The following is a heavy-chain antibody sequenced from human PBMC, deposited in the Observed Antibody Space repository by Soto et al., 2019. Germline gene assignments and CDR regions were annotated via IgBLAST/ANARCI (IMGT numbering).Heavy chain of an antibody. CDR3: ARDDGSSSY. J-gene: IGHJ4*02. Sequence: QVQLVESGGGVVQPGRSLRLSCAASGFTFSSYGMHWVRQAPGKGLEWVAVIWYDGSNKYYADSVKGRFTISRDNSKNALYLQMNSLRAEDTAVYYCARDDGSSSYWGQGTLVTVSS. CDR1: GFTFSSYG. V-gene: IGHV3-33*01. D-gene: IGHD6-6*01. CDR2: IWYDGSNK.